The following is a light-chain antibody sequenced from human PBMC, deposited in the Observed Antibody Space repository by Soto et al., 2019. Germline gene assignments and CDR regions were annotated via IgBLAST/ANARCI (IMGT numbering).Light chain of an antibody. V-gene: IGKV3-11*01. CDR3: QQRSGWLT. CDR2: DAL. Sequence: EIVLTQSPATLSLSPGERATLSCRASQSGRTYLAWYQQKPGQAPRLLIYDALHRDTDIPARFSGSGSGTDFTITISHLEAEDFAVYYGQQRSGWLTFGGGTKVEIK. CDR1: QSGRTY. J-gene: IGKJ4*01.